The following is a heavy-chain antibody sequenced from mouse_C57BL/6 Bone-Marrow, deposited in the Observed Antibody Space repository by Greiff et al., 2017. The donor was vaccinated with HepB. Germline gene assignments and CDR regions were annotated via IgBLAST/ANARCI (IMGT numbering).Heavy chain of an antibody. V-gene: IGHV5-12*01. J-gene: IGHJ4*01. D-gene: IGHD2-3*01. CDR1: GFTFSDYY. CDR2: ISNGGGST. CDR3: ARHDGYNYYAMDY. Sequence: EVKLMESGGGLVQPGGSLKLSCAASGFTFSDYYMYWVRQTPEKRLEWVAYISNGGGSTYYPDTVKGRFTISRDNAKNTLYLQMSRLKSEDTAMYYCARHDGYNYYAMDYWGQGTSVTVSS.